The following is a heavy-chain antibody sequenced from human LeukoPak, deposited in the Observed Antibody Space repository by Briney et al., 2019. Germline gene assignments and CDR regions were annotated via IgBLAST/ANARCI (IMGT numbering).Heavy chain of an antibody. CDR1: GGSISSYY. J-gene: IGHJ4*02. D-gene: IGHD3-22*01. Sequence: SETLSPTCTVSGGSISSYYWSWIRQPPGKGLEWIGYIYYSGSTNYNPSLKSRVTISVDTSKNQFSLKLSSVTAADTAVYYCAREGGRNSGYAFDYWGQGTLVTVSS. CDR3: AREGGRNSGYAFDY. V-gene: IGHV4-59*01. CDR2: IYYSGST.